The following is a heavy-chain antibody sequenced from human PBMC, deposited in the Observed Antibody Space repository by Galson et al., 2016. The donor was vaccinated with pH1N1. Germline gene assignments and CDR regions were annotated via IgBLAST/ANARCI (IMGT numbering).Heavy chain of an antibody. CDR3: ARRGSSTSHYYYGMDV. J-gene: IGHJ6*02. V-gene: IGHV1-2*02. Sequence: SVKVSCKASGYTFTGYYMHWVRQAPGQGLEWMGWINPNSGGTKYAQKCQGRVTTTRDTPISTAYMELSGLRSDDTAVYYCARRGSSTSHYYYGMDVWGQGTTVTVSS. CDR2: INPNSGGT. D-gene: IGHD2-2*01. CDR1: GYTFTGYY.